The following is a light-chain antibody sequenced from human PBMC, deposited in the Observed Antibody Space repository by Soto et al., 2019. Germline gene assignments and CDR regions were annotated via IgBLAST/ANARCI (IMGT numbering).Light chain of an antibody. V-gene: IGKV4-1*01. CDR2: WTS. J-gene: IGKJ2*01. CDR1: QSVFHKSNNKNY. Sequence: DIVMTQSPDSLAVSLGERATINCKSSQSVFHKSNNKNYLAWYQQKPGQPPKLIIYWTSTRESGVPERFSGSGSGTDFTLTINRLQAEDVAVYYCHQYYGNPSFGQGTKLKIK. CDR3: HQYYGNPS.